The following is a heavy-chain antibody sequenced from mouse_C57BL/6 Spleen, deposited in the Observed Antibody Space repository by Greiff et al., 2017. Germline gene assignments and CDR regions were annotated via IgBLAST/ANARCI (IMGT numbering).Heavy chain of an antibody. CDR3: ARSGYYSNYAYFDV. J-gene: IGHJ1*03. V-gene: IGHV1-69*01. Sequence: QVQLQQPGAELVMPGASVKLSCKASGYTFTSYWMHWVKQRPGQGLEWIGEIDPSDSYTNYNQKFKGKSTLTVDKSSSTAYMQLSSLTSEDSAVYYCARSGYYSNYAYFDVWGTGTTVTVSS. D-gene: IGHD2-5*01. CDR2: IDPSDSYT. CDR1: GYTFTSYW.